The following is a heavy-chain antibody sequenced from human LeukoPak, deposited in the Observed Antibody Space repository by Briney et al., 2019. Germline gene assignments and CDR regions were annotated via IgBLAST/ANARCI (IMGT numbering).Heavy chain of an antibody. V-gene: IGHV3-33*06. CDR3: AKAPRSTVTYYYYYYMDV. CDR2: MCYDGSNK. J-gene: IGHJ6*03. D-gene: IGHD4-17*01. CDR1: GFTFSSYG. Sequence: GGSLRLSCAASGFTFSSYGMHWVRQAPGKGLEWVAVMCYDGSNKYYADSVNGRFTISRDNSKNTLYLQMNSLRDEDTAVYYCAKAPRSTVTYYYYYYMDVWGKGTTVTVSS.